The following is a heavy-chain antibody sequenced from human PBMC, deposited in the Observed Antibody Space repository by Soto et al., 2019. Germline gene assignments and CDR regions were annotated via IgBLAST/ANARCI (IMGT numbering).Heavy chain of an antibody. CDR1: GGSFSGYY. CDR3: ARAVVVAATRQQSNWFDP. D-gene: IGHD2-15*01. V-gene: IGHV4-34*01. Sequence: SETLSLTCAVYGGSFSGYYWSWIRQPPGKGLEWIGEINHSGSTNYNPSLKSRVTISVDTSKNQFSLKLSSVTAADTAVYYCARAVVVAATRQQSNWFDPWGQGTLVTVSS. J-gene: IGHJ5*02. CDR2: INHSGST.